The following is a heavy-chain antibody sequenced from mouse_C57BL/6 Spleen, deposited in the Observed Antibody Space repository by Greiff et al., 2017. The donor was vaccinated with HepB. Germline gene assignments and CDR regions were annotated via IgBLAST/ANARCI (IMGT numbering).Heavy chain of an antibody. Sequence: EVKLVESGGGLVQPGASLRLSCAASGFTFTDYYMSWVRQPPGKAPEWLALSRNKANGYTTEYTASVKGRFTISRGNSQNILYRQMNTLRAEDSATYYCVKALLYGNDAMDYWGQGTSVTVSS. D-gene: IGHD2-1*01. CDR2: SRNKANGYTT. CDR1: GFTFTDYY. J-gene: IGHJ4*01. V-gene: IGHV7-4*01. CDR3: VKALLYGNDAMDY.